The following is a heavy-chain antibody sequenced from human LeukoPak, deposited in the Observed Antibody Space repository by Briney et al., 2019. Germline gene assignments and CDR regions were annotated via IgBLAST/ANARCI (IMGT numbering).Heavy chain of an antibody. Sequence: ASVKVPCKASGYTFTSYYIHWVRQAPGQGLEWMGIIDPSGGSTNYAQKFQGRVTMTTETSTSTAYMELKSLRSDDTAVYYCARLYDFWSGYYPHFDYWGQGTLVTVSS. J-gene: IGHJ4*02. CDR3: ARLYDFWSGYYPHFDY. V-gene: IGHV1-46*01. CDR1: GYTFTSYY. CDR2: IDPSGGST. D-gene: IGHD3-3*01.